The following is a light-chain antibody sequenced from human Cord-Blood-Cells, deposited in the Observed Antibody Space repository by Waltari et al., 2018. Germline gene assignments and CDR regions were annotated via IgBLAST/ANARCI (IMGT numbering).Light chain of an antibody. V-gene: IGKV1-39*01. J-gene: IGKJ3*01. CDR1: QSISSY. Sequence: IQMTQSPSSPSASVGARVTITCRASQSISSYLNWYQQKPGKAPKLLIYAASSLQSGVPSRFSGSGSGTDFTLTISSLQPEDFATYYCQQSYSTLFTFGPGTKVDIK. CDR2: AAS. CDR3: QQSYSTLFT.